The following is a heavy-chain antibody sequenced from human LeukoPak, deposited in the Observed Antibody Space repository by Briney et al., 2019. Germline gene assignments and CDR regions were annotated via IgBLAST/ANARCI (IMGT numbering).Heavy chain of an antibody. Sequence: PSGTLSLTCGVSGGSVINTNWWTWVRQPPGKGLEWIGEVHLAGRTNYNPSLESRLTMSVDVSENQVSLKLTSVTAADTAVYYCAREGGFYRPLDYSGQGTLVTVSS. CDR2: VHLAGRT. CDR1: GGSVINTNW. D-gene: IGHD3-3*01. V-gene: IGHV4-4*02. CDR3: AREGGFYRPLDY. J-gene: IGHJ4*02.